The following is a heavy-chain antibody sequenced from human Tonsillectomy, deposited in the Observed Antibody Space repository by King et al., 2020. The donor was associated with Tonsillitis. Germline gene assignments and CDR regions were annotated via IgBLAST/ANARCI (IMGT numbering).Heavy chain of an antibody. Sequence: VQLVESGGGLVKPGGSLRLSCAASGFTFSNAWMSWVRQAPGKGLEWGGRIKSKTDGGTTDYAAPVKGRFTISRDDSKNTLYLQMNSLKTEDTAVYYCTTGAYWGQGTLVTVSS. CDR3: TTGAY. V-gene: IGHV3-15*01. CDR1: GFTFSNAW. CDR2: IKSKTDGGTT. J-gene: IGHJ4*02.